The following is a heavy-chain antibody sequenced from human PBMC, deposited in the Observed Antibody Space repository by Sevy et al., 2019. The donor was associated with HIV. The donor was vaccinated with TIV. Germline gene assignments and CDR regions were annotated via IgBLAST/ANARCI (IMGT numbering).Heavy chain of an antibody. Sequence: GGSLRLSCAVSGFSLSNYWMSWVRQAPGKGLEWVASIDQDGSDRYYVDSVKGRFTISRDNAKNSLYLQMNSLRAEDTAVYYRARDLFSGSYYENYWGQGTLVTVSS. V-gene: IGHV3-7*01. D-gene: IGHD1-26*01. CDR1: GFSLSNYW. CDR2: IDQDGSDR. J-gene: IGHJ4*02. CDR3: ARDLFSGSYYENY.